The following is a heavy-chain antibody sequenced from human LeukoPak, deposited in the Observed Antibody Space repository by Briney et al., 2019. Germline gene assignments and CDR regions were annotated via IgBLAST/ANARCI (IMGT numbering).Heavy chain of an antibody. CDR1: GFPFNTYA. CDR2: ISSNGDNT. D-gene: IGHD2-15*01. Sequence: GGSLRLSCSASGFPFNTYAIQWVRQAPGKGLEYVAGISSNGDNTDFADSAKGRFTISRDNSKSTLFLQMNSLRAGDTAVYFCTRDSALLGVAFDLWGQGTVVTVSS. V-gene: IGHV3-64D*06. CDR3: TRDSALLGVAFDL. J-gene: IGHJ3*01.